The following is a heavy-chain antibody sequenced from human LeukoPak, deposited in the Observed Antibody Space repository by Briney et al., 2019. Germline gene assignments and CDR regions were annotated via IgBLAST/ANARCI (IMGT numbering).Heavy chain of an antibody. J-gene: IGHJ5*02. V-gene: IGHV4-59*01. Sequence: SETLSLTCTVSGGSISSFYWSWIRQPPGKGLEWIGYIYYSGSTNYNPSLKSRVTISVDTSKNQFSLKLSSVTAADTAVYYCARVGGSSSWYDWFDPWGQGTLVTVSS. D-gene: IGHD6-13*01. CDR2: IYYSGST. CDR1: GGSISSFY. CDR3: ARVGGSSSWYDWFDP.